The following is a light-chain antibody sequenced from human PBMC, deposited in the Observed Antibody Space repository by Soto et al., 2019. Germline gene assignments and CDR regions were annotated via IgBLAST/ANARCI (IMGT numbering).Light chain of an antibody. Sequence: QSELTQPPSASGTPGRRVTISCSGSSSNSGSNDVYWYQQLPGTATKLLLYSNNQRPSGVPDRFSGSKSGTSDSLAISGLRSEDEADYYCAAWDDRLSVVFGGGTQLTV. V-gene: IGLV1-47*02. CDR1: SSNSGSND. J-gene: IGLJ2*01. CDR2: SNN. CDR3: AAWDDRLSVV.